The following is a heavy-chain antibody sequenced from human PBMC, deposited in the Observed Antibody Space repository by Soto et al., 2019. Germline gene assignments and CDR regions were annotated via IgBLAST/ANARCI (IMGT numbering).Heavy chain of an antibody. CDR2: ISGSGIST. V-gene: IGHV3-23*01. CDR3: VKPPVITASYYYYDMDV. D-gene: IGHD4-4*01. CDR1: GFTFSTYP. J-gene: IGHJ6*02. Sequence: VGSLRLSCAASGFTFSTYPMSWVRQAPGKGLEWVSGISGSGISTYYTDSVKGRFTISRDNSKNTVFLQMNSLRDEDTAVYYCVKPPVITASYYYYDMDVWGQGTTVTVSS.